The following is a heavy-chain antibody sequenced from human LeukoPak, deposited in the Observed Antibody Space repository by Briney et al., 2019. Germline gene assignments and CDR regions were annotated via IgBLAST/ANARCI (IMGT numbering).Heavy chain of an antibody. D-gene: IGHD4-17*01. Sequence: SETLSLTCTVSGGSISSYYWSWIRQPPGKGLEWIGYIYYSGSTNYNPSLKSRVTIPLNTSKNQFSLKLSSVTAAGTAVYYCASLYGDWGDVWGQGTTVTVSS. CDR1: GGSISSYY. CDR2: IYYSGST. CDR3: ASLYGDWGDV. V-gene: IGHV4-59*08. J-gene: IGHJ6*02.